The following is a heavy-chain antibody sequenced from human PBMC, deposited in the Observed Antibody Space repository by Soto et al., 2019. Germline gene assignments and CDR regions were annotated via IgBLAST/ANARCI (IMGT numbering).Heavy chain of an antibody. D-gene: IGHD1-26*01. J-gene: IGHJ4*02. CDR1: GFTFSSYG. CDR3: AKGRSGSYSEDYFDY. Sequence: QVQLVESGGGVVQPGRSLRLSCAASGFTFSSYGMHWVRQAPGKGLEWVAVISYDGSNKYYADSVKGRFTISRDNSKNTLYLQMNSLRAEDTAVYYCAKGRSGSYSEDYFDYWGQGTLVTVSS. V-gene: IGHV3-30*18. CDR2: ISYDGSNK.